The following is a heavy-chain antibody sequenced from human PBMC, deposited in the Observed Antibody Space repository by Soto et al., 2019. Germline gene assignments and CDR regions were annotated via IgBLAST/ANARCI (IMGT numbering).Heavy chain of an antibody. J-gene: IGHJ4*02. Sequence: VQLVESGGGLIQPGGSLRLSCAASGLSVSNNHMTWVRQAPGKGLEWVSLIHGGGSAYYADSVKGRFTISRDNSKNTLYLQMDSLRGEDTAIYYCAGRLTTAASLDYWGQGTLVTVSS. CDR1: GLSVSNNH. CDR2: IHGGGSA. CDR3: AGRLTTAASLDY. V-gene: IGHV3-53*01. D-gene: IGHD1-1*01.